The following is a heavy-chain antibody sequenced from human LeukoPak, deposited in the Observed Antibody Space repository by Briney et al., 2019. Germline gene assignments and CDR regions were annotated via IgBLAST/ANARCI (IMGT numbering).Heavy chain of an antibody. Sequence: ASVKASCKASVYTFTSYGISWVRQAPGQGLEWMGWISAYNGNTNYAQKFQGRVTMTTDTSTSTAYMELRSLRSDDTAVYYCARVRGIFGVVTLVPYYYYYMDVWGKGTTVTVSS. CDR2: ISAYNGNT. CDR1: VYTFTSYG. CDR3: ARVRGIFGVVTLVPYYYYYMDV. D-gene: IGHD3-3*01. J-gene: IGHJ6*03. V-gene: IGHV1-18*01.